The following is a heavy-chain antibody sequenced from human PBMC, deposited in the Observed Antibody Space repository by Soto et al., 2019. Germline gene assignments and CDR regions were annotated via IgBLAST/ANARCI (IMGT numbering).Heavy chain of an antibody. CDR1: GGTFSSYA. Sequence: SVEVSCKASGGTFSSYAISWVRQAPGQGLEWMGGIIPIFGTANYAQKFQGRVTITADESTSTAYMELSSLRSEDTAVYYCATAEEFGSSGSYYYGMDVWGQGTTVTVSS. CDR2: IIPIFGTA. J-gene: IGHJ6*02. CDR3: ATAEEFGSSGSYYYGMDV. V-gene: IGHV1-69*13. D-gene: IGHD3-22*01.